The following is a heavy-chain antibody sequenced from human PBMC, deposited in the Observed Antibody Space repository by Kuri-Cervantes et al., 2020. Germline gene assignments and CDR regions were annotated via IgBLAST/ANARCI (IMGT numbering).Heavy chain of an antibody. CDR2: INPNSGGT. D-gene: IGHD5-12*01. J-gene: IGHJ4*02. CDR3: ARGGRPWLRLIVDFDY. Sequence: ASVKVSCKASGYTFTGYYMHWVRQAPGQGLEWMGWINPNSGGTNYAQKFQGRVTMTRDTSISTAYMELSRLRSDDTAVYYCARGGRPWLRLIVDFDYWGQGTLVTVSS. CDR1: GYTFTGYY. V-gene: IGHV1-2*02.